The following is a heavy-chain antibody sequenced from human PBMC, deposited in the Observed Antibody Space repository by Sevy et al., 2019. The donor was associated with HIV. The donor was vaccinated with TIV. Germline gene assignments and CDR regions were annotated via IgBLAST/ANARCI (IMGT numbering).Heavy chain of an antibody. V-gene: IGHV4-34*01. CDR3: ARRRSRYCSGGSCYRAGAFDI. D-gene: IGHD2-15*01. J-gene: IGHJ3*02. CDR2: INHSGST. Sequence: SETLSLTCAVYGGSFSGYYWSWIRQPPGKGLEWIGEINHSGSTNYNPSLKSRVTISVDTSKNQFSLKLSSVTAADTAVYYCARRRSRYCSGGSCYRAGAFDIWGQGTMVTVSS. CDR1: GGSFSGYY.